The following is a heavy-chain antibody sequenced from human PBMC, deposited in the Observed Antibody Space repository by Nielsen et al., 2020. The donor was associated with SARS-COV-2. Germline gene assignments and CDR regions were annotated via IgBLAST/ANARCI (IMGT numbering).Heavy chain of an antibody. V-gene: IGHV3-74*01. CDR3: AGGADFWSGTQKYYMDV. CDR2: INPSGSGT. D-gene: IGHD3-3*01. Sequence: ESLKISCSASGFTFSSTRMDWVRQAPGQGLVWVSRINPSGSGTAYADSVKGRFAVSRDNAENTVVLQIHSLRVEDTAVYYCAGGADFWSGTQKYYMDVWGKGTTVTVSS. J-gene: IGHJ6*03. CDR1: GFTFSSTR.